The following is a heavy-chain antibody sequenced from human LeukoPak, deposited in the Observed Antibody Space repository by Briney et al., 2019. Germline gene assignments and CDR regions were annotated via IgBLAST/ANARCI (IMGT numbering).Heavy chain of an antibody. CDR2: ISGSGGST. D-gene: IGHD6-19*01. CDR1: GFTFSSYA. Sequence: PGGSLRLSCAASGFTFSSYAMSWVRQAPGKGLEWGSVISGSGGSTYYADSVKGRFTISRDNSKNTLYLQMNSLRAEDTAVYYCAKTPISGWYYFDYWGQGTLVTVSS. J-gene: IGHJ4*02. V-gene: IGHV3-23*01. CDR3: AKTPISGWYYFDY.